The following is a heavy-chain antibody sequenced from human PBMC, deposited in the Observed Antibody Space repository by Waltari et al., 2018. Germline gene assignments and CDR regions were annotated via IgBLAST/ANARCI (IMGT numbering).Heavy chain of an antibody. J-gene: IGHJ6*03. D-gene: IGHD2-8*02. V-gene: IGHV1-2*06. CDR3: ARYWTGIESADYMDV. CDR1: GYRFTVSY. CDR2: IDPNTGDT. Sequence: QEQLVQSGVEVKKPGAPGKVACQASGYRFTVSYIHWVLQAPGQGLEWMGRIDPNTGDTDFAQKFQGRVTMTTDMSTNTAYVDLRSLTSDDTAVYYCARYWTGIESADYMDVWGKGTTVTVSS.